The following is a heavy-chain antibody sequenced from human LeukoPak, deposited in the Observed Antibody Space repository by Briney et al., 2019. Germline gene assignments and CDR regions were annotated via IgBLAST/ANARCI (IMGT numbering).Heavy chain of an antibody. CDR2: ISPGGGTT. CDR3: AKDPVGDSSSFFDY. CDR1: GFAFGSEA. D-gene: IGHD6-13*01. Sequence: GGSLRLSCVVSGFAFGSEAMSWVRQSPARGLEWVASISPGGGTTYYADSVKGRFTISRDNSKNTLYLQMNSLRAEDTAVYYCAKDPVGDSSSFFDYWGQGTLVTVSS. V-gene: IGHV3-23*01. J-gene: IGHJ4*02.